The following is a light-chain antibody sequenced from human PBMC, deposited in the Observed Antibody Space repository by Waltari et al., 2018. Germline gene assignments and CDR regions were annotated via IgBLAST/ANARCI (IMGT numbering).Light chain of an antibody. V-gene: IGKV3-15*01. Sequence: EIVMTQSPATLSVSPGARVTLSCRASQSVRSNLPWYQQKPGQGPRLLIYDGSTRATGIPARFSGSGSGTDFTLTISSLQSEDFAIYYCHQSDDWPPYSFGQGTKLEIK. CDR2: DGS. CDR3: HQSDDWPPYS. J-gene: IGKJ2*03. CDR1: QSVRSN.